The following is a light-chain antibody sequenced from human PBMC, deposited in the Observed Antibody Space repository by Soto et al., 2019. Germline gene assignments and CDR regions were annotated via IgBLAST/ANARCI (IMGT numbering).Light chain of an antibody. CDR3: CSYAGGAYASRI. Sequence: QSVLTQPRSVSGSPGQSVTISCTGSSSDVGGYDYISWYQQHPGKAPKVVIYEVIKRPSGVPDRFSGSKSGNTASLTISGLRPEDEADYYCCSYAGGAYASRIFGGGTKLTVL. CDR2: EVI. V-gene: IGLV2-11*01. CDR1: SSDVGGYDY. J-gene: IGLJ2*01.